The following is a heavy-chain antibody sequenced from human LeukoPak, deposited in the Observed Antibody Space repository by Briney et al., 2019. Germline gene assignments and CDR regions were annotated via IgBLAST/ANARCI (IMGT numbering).Heavy chain of an antibody. V-gene: IGHV3-23*01. CDR3: AKALQYYDFWSGPMDY. D-gene: IGHD3-3*01. J-gene: IGHJ4*02. Sequence: GGSLRLSCAASGFTFSSYGMHWVRQAPGKGLEWVSAISGSGGSTYYADSVKGRFTISRDNSKNTLYLQMNSLRAEDTAVYYCAKALQYYDFWSGPMDYWGQGTLVTVSS. CDR1: GFTFSSYG. CDR2: ISGSGGST.